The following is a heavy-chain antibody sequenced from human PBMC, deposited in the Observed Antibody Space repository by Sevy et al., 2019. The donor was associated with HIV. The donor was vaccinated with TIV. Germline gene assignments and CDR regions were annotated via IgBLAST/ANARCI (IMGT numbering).Heavy chain of an antibody. CDR3: AKDLGKWELLRSSDY. V-gene: IGHV3-23*01. D-gene: IGHD1-26*01. CDR1: GFTFSSYA. Sequence: GGSLRLSCAASGFTFSSYAMSWVRQAPGKGLEWVSAISGSGGSTYYADSEKGRFTFSSDNSKNTLYLQMNSLRAEDTALYDCAKDLGKWELLRSSDYWGQGTLVTVSS. CDR2: ISGSGGST. J-gene: IGHJ4*02.